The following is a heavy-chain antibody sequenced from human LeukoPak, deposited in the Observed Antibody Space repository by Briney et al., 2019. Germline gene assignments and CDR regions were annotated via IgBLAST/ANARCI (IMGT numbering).Heavy chain of an antibody. CDR3: ARHERDASLDHALDI. D-gene: IGHD5-24*01. V-gene: IGHV4-4*07. J-gene: IGHJ3*02. Sequence: PSETLSLTCNVSGVSIRSYHWSWIRQPAGKGLEWIGRIHTSENTNYNPSLESRVAMSVDTSKNQFSLKLSSVTAADTAVYYCARHERDASLDHALDIWGQGTMVTVSS. CDR1: GVSIRSYH. CDR2: IHTSENT.